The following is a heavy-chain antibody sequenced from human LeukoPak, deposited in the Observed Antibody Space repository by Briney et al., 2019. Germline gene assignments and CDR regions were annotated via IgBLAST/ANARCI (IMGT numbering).Heavy chain of an antibody. J-gene: IGHJ5*02. Sequence: ASVKVSCKASGYTFTGYYMHWVRQAPGQGLEWMGWINPNSGGTNYAQKFQGRVTMTRDTSISTAYMELSRPRSDDTAVYYCARDAELLWFGELLYHNNWFDPWGQGTLVTVSS. CDR2: INPNSGGT. D-gene: IGHD3-10*01. V-gene: IGHV1-2*02. CDR1: GYTFTGYY. CDR3: ARDAELLWFGELLYHNNWFDP.